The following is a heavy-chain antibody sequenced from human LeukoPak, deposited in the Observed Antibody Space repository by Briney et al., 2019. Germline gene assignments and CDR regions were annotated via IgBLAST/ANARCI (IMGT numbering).Heavy chain of an antibody. CDR1: GFTFSSYG. CDR2: IWYDGSNK. D-gene: IGHD3-3*01. CDR3: AREDDFNYYGMDV. J-gene: IGHJ6*02. V-gene: IGHV3-33*01. Sequence: PGGSLRLSCAASGFTFSSYGMHWVRQAPGKGLEWVAVIWYDGSNKYYADSVMGRFTISRDNSKNTLYLQMNSLRAEDTAVYYCAREDDFNYYGMDVWGQGTTVTVSS.